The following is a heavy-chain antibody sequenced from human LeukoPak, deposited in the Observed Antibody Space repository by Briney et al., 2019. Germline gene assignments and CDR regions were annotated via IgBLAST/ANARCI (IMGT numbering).Heavy chain of an antibody. V-gene: IGHV1-18*01. CDR3: ARDLPVPRMYSSGWYGVAGRWFDP. J-gene: IGHJ5*02. Sequence: ASVKVSCKASGYTFTSYGISWVRQAPGQGLEWMGWISAYNGNTNYAQRLQGRVTMTTDTSTSTAYMELRSLRSDDTAVYYCARDLPVPRMYSSGWYGVAGRWFDPWGQGALVTVSS. D-gene: IGHD6-19*01. CDR2: ISAYNGNT. CDR1: GYTFTSYG.